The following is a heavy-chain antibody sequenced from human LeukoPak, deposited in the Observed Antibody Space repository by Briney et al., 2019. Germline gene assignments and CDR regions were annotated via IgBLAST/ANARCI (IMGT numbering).Heavy chain of an antibody. D-gene: IGHD3-3*01. CDR3: ARAGPFTIFGVVTAFDP. Sequence: PGGSLRLSCAASGFTFSSYWMHWVRQAPGKGLVWVPRINTDGSSTSYADSVKGRFTTSRDNAKNTLYLQMNSLRAEDTAVYYCARAGPFTIFGVVTAFDPWGQGTLVTVSS. CDR1: GFTFSSYW. V-gene: IGHV3-74*01. CDR2: INTDGSST. J-gene: IGHJ5*02.